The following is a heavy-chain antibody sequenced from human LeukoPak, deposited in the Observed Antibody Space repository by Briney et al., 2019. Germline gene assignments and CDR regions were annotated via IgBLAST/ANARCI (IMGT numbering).Heavy chain of an antibody. CDR2: IIPIFGTA. D-gene: IGHD3-10*01. J-gene: IGHJ6*03. V-gene: IGHV1-69*05. Sequence: SVKVSCKASGGTFSSYAISWVRQAPGQGLEWMGGIIPIFGTANYAQKFQGRVTITTDESTSTAYMELSSLRSEDTAVYYCARDRGPEFYYYYMDVWGKGTTVTVSS. CDR1: GGTFSSYA. CDR3: ARDRGPEFYYYYMDV.